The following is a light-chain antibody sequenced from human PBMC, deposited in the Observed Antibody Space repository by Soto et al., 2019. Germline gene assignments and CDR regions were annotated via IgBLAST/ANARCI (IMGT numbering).Light chain of an antibody. CDR3: CSYASSSTYV. J-gene: IGLJ1*01. CDR1: SSDVGSYNP. V-gene: IGLV2-23*02. Sequence: QSVLTQPASVSGSPGQSITISCTGTSSDVGSYNPVSWYQQHPGKAPKLMIYEVTKRPSGVSDRFSGSKSGNTASLSISGLQAEDEADYYCCSYASSSTYVFGTGTKVTVL. CDR2: EVT.